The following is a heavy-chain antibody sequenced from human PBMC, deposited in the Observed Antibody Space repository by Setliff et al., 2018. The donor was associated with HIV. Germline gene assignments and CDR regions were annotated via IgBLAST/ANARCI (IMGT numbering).Heavy chain of an antibody. CDR2: MNPDSRNT. V-gene: IGHV1-8*02. CDR1: GYTFSNYD. CDR3: ARARTDYYDRRRRSHYYIDV. J-gene: IGHJ6*03. Sequence: ASVKVSCKPSGYTFSNYDINWVRQAAGQGLEWMGWMNPDSRNTGYAQRFEGRVTLTWDTSISTAYLELNHLKSDDTAVYYCARARTDYYDRRRRSHYYIDVCARGATVTVSS. D-gene: IGHD3-22*01.